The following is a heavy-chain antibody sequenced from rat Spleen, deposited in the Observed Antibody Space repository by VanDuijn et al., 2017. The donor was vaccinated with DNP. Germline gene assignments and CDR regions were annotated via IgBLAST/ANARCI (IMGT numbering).Heavy chain of an antibody. CDR3: ARRRLPYWYFDF. J-gene: IGHJ1*01. D-gene: IGHD1-4*01. Sequence: QVQLQQSGAELAKPGSSVKISCKASGYTFTSYYISWIKQTTGQGLEYLGYIHTGSGGNKYKEKFKGKATLTVDKSSSTAFMQLSSLTPDDSAVYYCARRRLPYWYFDFWGPGTMVTVSS. V-gene: IGHV1-43*01. CDR1: GYTFTSYY. CDR2: IHTGSGGN.